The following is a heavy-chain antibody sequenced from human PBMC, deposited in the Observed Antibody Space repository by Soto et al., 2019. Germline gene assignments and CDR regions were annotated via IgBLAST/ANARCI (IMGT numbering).Heavy chain of an antibody. CDR2: ISSSSSYI. Sequence: EVQLVESGGGLVKPGGSLRLSCAASGFTFSSYSMNWVRQAPGKGLEWVSSISSSSSYIYYAYSVKGRFTISRDNAKKSLYLQMNSLRAEDTAVYYCARGAYSSTITGMDVWGQGTTVTVSS. D-gene: IGHD6-13*01. CDR1: GFTFSSYS. J-gene: IGHJ6*02. V-gene: IGHV3-21*01. CDR3: ARGAYSSTITGMDV.